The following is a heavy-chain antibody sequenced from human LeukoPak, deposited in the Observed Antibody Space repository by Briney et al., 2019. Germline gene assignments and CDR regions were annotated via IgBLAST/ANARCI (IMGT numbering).Heavy chain of an antibody. CDR3: ASYVYGDYYFDY. J-gene: IGHJ4*02. V-gene: IGHV4-39*01. CDR2: IYYSGST. Sequence: SETLSLTCTVSGGSISSSSYYWGWIRQPPGKGLEWIGSIYYSGSTYYNPSLKSRVTISVDTSKNQFSLKLSSVTAADTAVYYCASYVYGDYYFDYWGQGTLVTVSS. D-gene: IGHD4-17*01. CDR1: GGSISSSSYY.